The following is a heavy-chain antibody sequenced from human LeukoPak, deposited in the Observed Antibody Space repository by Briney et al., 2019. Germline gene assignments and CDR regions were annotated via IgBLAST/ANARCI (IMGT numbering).Heavy chain of an antibody. CDR3: ARGRIPGFDY. V-gene: IGHV4-59*12. Sequence: SETLSLTCTVSGGSISSYYWNWIRQPPGKGLEWIGYIYYSGTTNYNPSPKSRVTISVDTSKNQFSLKLSSVTAADTAVYYCARGRIPGFDYWGQGTLVTVSS. CDR2: IYYSGTT. CDR1: GGSISSYY. J-gene: IGHJ4*02.